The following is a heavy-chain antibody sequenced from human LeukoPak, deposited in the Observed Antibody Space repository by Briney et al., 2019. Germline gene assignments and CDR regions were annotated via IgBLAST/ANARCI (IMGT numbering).Heavy chain of an antibody. CDR2: ISSSSSTI. D-gene: IGHD3-10*01. CDR3: ARDGSGSYYNVVFDY. J-gene: IGHJ4*02. CDR1: GFTFSSYE. Sequence: GGSLRLSCAASGFTFSSYEMNWVRQAPGKGLEWVSYISSSSSTIYYADSVKGRFTISRDNAKNSLYLQMNSLRAEDTAVYHCARDGSGSYYNVVFDYWGQGTLVTVSS. V-gene: IGHV3-48*01.